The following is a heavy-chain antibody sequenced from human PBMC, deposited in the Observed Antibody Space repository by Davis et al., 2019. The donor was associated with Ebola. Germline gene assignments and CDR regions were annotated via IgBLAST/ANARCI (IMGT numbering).Heavy chain of an antibody. CDR3: AIPYCSSTTCSLDY. V-gene: IGHV4-59*12. J-gene: IGHJ4*02. CDR1: GGSISSNS. D-gene: IGHD2-2*01. Sequence: MPSETLSLTCTVSGGSISSNSWSWIRQPPGKGLEWIGYIYYSGSTNYNPSLKSRVTISVDTSKNQFSLKLSSVTAADTAVYYCAIPYCSSTTCSLDYWGQGTLVTVSS. CDR2: IYYSGST.